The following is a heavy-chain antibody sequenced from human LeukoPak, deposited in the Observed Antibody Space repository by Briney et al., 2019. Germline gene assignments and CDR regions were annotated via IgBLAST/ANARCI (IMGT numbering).Heavy chain of an antibody. CDR2: INSGGST. CDR3: AKDRIAGHDTFDI. Sequence: GGSLRLSCAASGFTVSTNYMSWVRQAPGKGLEWVSLINSGGSTYYADSVKGRFTISRDNSKNTVYLQMNSLRAEDTAVYYCAKDRIAGHDTFDIWSQGTVVTVSS. CDR1: GFTVSTNY. J-gene: IGHJ3*02. D-gene: IGHD6-13*01. V-gene: IGHV3-66*02.